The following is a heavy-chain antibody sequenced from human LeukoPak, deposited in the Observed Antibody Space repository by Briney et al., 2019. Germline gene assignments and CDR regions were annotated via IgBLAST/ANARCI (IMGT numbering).Heavy chain of an antibody. V-gene: IGHV4-39*07. CDR3: ARVRDVAAESDEYFQH. CDR1: GGSISSSSYY. CDR2: IYYSGST. J-gene: IGHJ1*01. Sequence: SETLSLTCTVSGGSISSSSYYWGWIRQPPGKGLEWIGSIYYSGSTYYNPSLKSRVTISVDTSKNQFSLKLSSVTAADTAVYYCARVRDVAAESDEYFQHWGQGTLVTVSS. D-gene: IGHD6-13*01.